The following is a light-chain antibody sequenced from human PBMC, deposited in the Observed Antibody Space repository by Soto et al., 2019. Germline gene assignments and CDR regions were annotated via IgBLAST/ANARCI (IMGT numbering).Light chain of an antibody. CDR1: QDISNY. Sequence: DVQMTQSPSSLSASVGDRVTITCQASQDISNYLNWYQQKPGKAPKLLIYHASNLQTGVPSRFTGSGSGTDFTFTISSLQPEDIATYYCQQYDNLPFTFGGGTKVQIK. CDR3: QQYDNLPFT. CDR2: HAS. J-gene: IGKJ4*01. V-gene: IGKV1-33*01.